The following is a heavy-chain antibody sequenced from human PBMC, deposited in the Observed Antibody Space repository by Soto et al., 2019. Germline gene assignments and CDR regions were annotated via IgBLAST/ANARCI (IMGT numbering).Heavy chain of an antibody. Sequence: GGSLRLSCAASGFTFSSYSMNWVRQAPGKGLEWVSSISSSSSYIYYADSVKGRFTISRDNAKNSLYLQMNSLRAEDTAVYYWARKVETAMGPVYGMDVWGQGTTGTVSS. CDR3: ARKVETAMGPVYGMDV. J-gene: IGHJ6*02. CDR1: GFTFSSYS. V-gene: IGHV3-21*01. D-gene: IGHD5-18*01. CDR2: ISSSSSYI.